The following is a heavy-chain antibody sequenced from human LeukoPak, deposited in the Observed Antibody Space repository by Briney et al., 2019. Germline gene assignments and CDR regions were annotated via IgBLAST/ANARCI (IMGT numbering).Heavy chain of an antibody. CDR1: GFTFSSYA. Sequence: GGSLRLSCAASGFTFSSYAMSWVRQAPGKGLEWVSAISGSGGSTYYADSVKGRSTISRDNSKNTLYLQMNSLRAEDTAVYYCAKAIYYYGSGEDFDYWGQGTLVTVSS. D-gene: IGHD3-10*01. V-gene: IGHV3-23*01. J-gene: IGHJ4*02. CDR2: ISGSGGST. CDR3: AKAIYYYGSGEDFDY.